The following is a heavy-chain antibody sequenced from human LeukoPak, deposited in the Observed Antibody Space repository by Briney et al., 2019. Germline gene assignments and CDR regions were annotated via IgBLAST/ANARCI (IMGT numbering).Heavy chain of an antibody. J-gene: IGHJ4*02. V-gene: IGHV3-23*01. D-gene: IGHD1-26*01. CDR3: AKSSPGYSRIDYFDY. CDR1: GFTFNTYA. CDR2: ISGGSTST. Sequence: GESLRLSCAASGFTFNTYAMSWVRQAPGKGLEWVSSISGGSTSTYYADSVKGRFTISRDNSKNMLYLQLNSLRAEDTAVYFCAKSSPGYSRIDYFDYWGQGTPVTVPS.